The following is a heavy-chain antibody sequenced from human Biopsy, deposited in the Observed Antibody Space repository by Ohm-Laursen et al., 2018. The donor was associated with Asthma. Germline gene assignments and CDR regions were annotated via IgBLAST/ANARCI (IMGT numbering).Heavy chain of an antibody. CDR2: ISYDGSNK. CDR1: GFSFNSYG. CDR3: ARESSVAGSSDFDY. J-gene: IGHJ4*02. V-gene: IGHV3-30*03. Sequence: SLRLSCAAPGFSFNSYGMHWVRQAPGKGLEWVAVISYDGSNKYYADSVKGRFTISRDNSKNTLYLQMNSLRAEDTAVYYCARESSVAGSSDFDYWGQGTLVTVSS. D-gene: IGHD6-19*01.